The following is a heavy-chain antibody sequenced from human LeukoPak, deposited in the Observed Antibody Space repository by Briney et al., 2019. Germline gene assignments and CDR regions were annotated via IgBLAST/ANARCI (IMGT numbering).Heavy chain of an antibody. CDR2: INWNGDST. Sequence: GGSLRLSCAASGFTFDDYGISWVRQAPGKGLEWVSGINWNGDSTGYADSVKGRFTISRDNAKNSLFLQMNSLRAEDTALYYCERETDNSGHYFPPFDSWGLGTLVTVSS. CDR1: GFTFDDYG. V-gene: IGHV3-20*04. CDR3: ERETDNSGHYFPPFDS. J-gene: IGHJ5*01. D-gene: IGHD3-22*01.